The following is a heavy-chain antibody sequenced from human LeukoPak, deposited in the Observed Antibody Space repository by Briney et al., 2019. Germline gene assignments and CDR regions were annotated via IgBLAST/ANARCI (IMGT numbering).Heavy chain of an antibody. CDR1: GFTFSSYA. V-gene: IGHV3-74*01. CDR2: IYVDGRTT. J-gene: IGHJ5*02. CDR3: IRDFRSADL. Sequence: GGSLRLSCAASGFTFSSYAMSWVRQAPGKGLVWVSRIYVDGRTTNYADSVKGRFTISRDNAKNTVYLEMNSLSVEDTATYYCIRDFRSADLWGQGTLVTVTS.